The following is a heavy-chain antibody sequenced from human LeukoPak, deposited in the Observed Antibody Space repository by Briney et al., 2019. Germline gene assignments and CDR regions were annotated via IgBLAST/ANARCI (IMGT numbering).Heavy chain of an antibody. CDR1: GYTFTGYY. Sequence: ASVKVSCKASGYTFTGYYMHWVRQAPGQGLEWMGWINPNSGGTNYAQKFQGRVTMTRDTSISTAYTELSRLRSDDTAVYYCASLITMVRGVPFDYWGQGTLVTVSS. D-gene: IGHD3-10*01. CDR2: INPNSGGT. V-gene: IGHV1-2*02. CDR3: ASLITMVRGVPFDY. J-gene: IGHJ4*02.